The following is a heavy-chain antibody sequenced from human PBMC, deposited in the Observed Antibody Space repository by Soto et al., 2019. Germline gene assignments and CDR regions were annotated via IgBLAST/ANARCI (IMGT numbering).Heavy chain of an antibody. CDR2: IKQDGSEK. V-gene: IGHV3-7*01. J-gene: IGHJ6*02. D-gene: IGHD6-13*01. CDR1: GFTFSSYW. CDR3: ARLTGGGSSWYGSFYYGMDV. Sequence: PGGSLRLSCAASGFTFSSYWMSWVRQAPGKGLEWVANIKQDGSEKYYVDSVKGRFTISRDNAKNSLYLQMNSLRAEDTAVYYCARLTGGGSSWYGSFYYGMDVWGQGTTVTVS.